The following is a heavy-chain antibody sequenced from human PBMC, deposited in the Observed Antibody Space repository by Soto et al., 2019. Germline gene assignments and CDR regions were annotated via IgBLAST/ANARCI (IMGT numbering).Heavy chain of an antibody. V-gene: IGHV3-74*01. CDR2: VDSAGSGT. Sequence: VPLVESGGGSVQPGGSLRLSCVASGITFSGFWMHWVRQVPGKGLVWVARVDSAGSGTSYADSVKGRFTISRDNAKNTLSLQMDRLRVEGTAVYYCAAVFEHWGQGIPVTVSS. CDR1: GITFSGFW. J-gene: IGHJ4*02. CDR3: AAVFEH.